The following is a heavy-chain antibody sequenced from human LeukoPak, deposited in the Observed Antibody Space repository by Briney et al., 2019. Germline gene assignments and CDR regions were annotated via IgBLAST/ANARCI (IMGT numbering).Heavy chain of an antibody. CDR1: GFTFSSYG. CDR3: ARDSIDYGDYGGAYSSGWYPESDY. D-gene: IGHD6-19*01. Sequence: PGGSLRLSCAASGFTFSSYGMHWVRQAPGKGLEWVAFIRYDGSNKYYADSVKGRFTISRDNSKNTLYLQMNSLRAEDTAVYYCARDSIDYGDYGGAYSSGWYPESDYWGQGTLVTVSS. J-gene: IGHJ4*02. V-gene: IGHV3-30*02. CDR2: IRYDGSNK.